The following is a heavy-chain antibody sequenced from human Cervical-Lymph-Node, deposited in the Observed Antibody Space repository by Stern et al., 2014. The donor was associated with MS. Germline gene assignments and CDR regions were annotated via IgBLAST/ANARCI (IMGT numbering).Heavy chain of an antibody. Sequence: VQLVESGAEVKKPGASVKVSCKSSGYTFTNYGISWVRQAPGQGLEWMGWISAYNGNTKFAQKLQDRVTMTTDTSTSTAYMELTSLRSDDTAVYYCARAQRNDFPLDVWGQGTTVTVSS. D-gene: IGHD1-1*01. J-gene: IGHJ6*02. CDR2: ISAYNGNT. CDR3: ARAQRNDFPLDV. V-gene: IGHV1-18*01. CDR1: GYTFTNYG.